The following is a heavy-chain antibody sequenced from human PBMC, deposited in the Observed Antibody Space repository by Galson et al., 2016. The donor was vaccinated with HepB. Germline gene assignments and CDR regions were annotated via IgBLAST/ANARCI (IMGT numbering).Heavy chain of an antibody. J-gene: IGHJ4*02. CDR2: TFYRSNWQN. Sequence: CAISGDSVSSKSAGWNWIRQSPSRGLEWLGRTFYRSNWQNDYAESVKSRITINPDTSKNQFSLQLNSVTPDDTAMYYCARSYLLGRGFGWWGQGTLGTVSS. V-gene: IGHV6-1*01. CDR3: ARSYLLGRGFGW. D-gene: IGHD7-27*01. CDR1: GDSVSSKSAG.